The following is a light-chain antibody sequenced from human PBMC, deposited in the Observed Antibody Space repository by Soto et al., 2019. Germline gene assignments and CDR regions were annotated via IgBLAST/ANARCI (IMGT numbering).Light chain of an antibody. CDR1: QTISSDY. Sequence: EILLTQSPGTLSLSPGERATLSCRASQTISSDYLAWYQQKPGQAPRLLIFGAATRAADIPDRFSGSGSGTDFTLTISRLEPEDFAVYYCQQYDSSPKTFGQGTKVDIK. J-gene: IGKJ1*01. CDR2: GAA. V-gene: IGKV3-20*01. CDR3: QQYDSSPKT.